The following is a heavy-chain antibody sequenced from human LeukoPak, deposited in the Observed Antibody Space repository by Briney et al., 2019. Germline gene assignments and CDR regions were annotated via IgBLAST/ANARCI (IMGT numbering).Heavy chain of an antibody. CDR1: GGSISSYY. J-gene: IGHJ4*02. CDR3: ARSTPARYYDFWSGYYTD. CDR2: IYTSGST. Sequence: SETLSLTCTVSGGSISSYYWSWIRQPAGKGLEWIGRIYTSGSTNYNPSLKSRDTMSVDTSKNQFSLKLSSVTAADTAVYYCARSTPARYYDFWSGYYTDWGQGTLVTVSS. D-gene: IGHD3-3*01. V-gene: IGHV4-4*07.